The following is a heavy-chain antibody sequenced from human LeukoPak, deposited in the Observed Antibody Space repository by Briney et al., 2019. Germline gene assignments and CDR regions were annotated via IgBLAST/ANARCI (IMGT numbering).Heavy chain of an antibody. CDR3: ARAPREGFSGSYHDY. V-gene: IGHV3-64*01. CDR2: ISSNGDNT. D-gene: IGHD1-26*01. J-gene: IGHJ4*02. CDR1: GFTFSSFA. Sequence: GGSLRLSCAASGFTFSSFAMHWVRQAPGKGLEYVSAISSNGDNTYYANSVKGRFTISRDNSKNTLYLQMASLRGEDTAVYYCARAPREGFSGSYHDYWGQGTLVTVSS.